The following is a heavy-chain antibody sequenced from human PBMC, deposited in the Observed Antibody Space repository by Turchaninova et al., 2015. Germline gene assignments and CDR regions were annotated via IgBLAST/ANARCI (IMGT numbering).Heavy chain of an antibody. Sequence: QVQLQQWGAGLLKPSETPPPTRAFYGGSFSGYYWSWIRPPPVKGLEGIGEINHSGSTNYNPSLKSRVTISVDTSKNQFSLKLSSVTAADTAVYYCAGGVSGIAVAGTTFLDYWGQGTLVTVSS. CDR3: AGGVSGIAVAGTTFLDY. CDR1: GGSFSGYY. J-gene: IGHJ4*02. D-gene: IGHD6-19*01. CDR2: INHSGST. V-gene: IGHV4-34*01.